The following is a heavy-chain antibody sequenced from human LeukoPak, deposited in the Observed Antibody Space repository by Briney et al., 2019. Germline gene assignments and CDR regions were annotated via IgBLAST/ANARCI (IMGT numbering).Heavy chain of an antibody. D-gene: IGHD2-2*01. V-gene: IGHV3-30*18. CDR2: ISYDGSNK. CDR1: GFTFSSYG. Sequence: GRSLRLSCAASGFTFSSYGMHWVRQAPGKGLEWVAVISYDGSNKYYADSVKGRFTISRDNSKNTLYLQMNSLRAEDTAVYYCAKNFVHQEYQLLPIDYWGQGTLVTVSS. CDR3: AKNFVHQEYQLLPIDY. J-gene: IGHJ4*02.